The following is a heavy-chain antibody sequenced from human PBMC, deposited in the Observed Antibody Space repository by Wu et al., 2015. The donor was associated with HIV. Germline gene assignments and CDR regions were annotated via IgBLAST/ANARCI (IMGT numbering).Heavy chain of an antibody. CDR3: AKVVAAGVAIYYFDY. CDR1: GYTFTDYY. J-gene: IGHJ4*02. D-gene: IGHD6-13*01. Sequence: QVQLVQSGADVKKPGASVKVSCKASGYTFTDYYIHWVRQAPGQGLEWMGWINPNSGGTKYAQKFQGRVTMTRGMSISTAYMELSRLTSDDTAVYYCAKVVAAGVAIYYFDYWGQGTLITVSS. CDR2: INPNSGGT. V-gene: IGHV1-2*02.